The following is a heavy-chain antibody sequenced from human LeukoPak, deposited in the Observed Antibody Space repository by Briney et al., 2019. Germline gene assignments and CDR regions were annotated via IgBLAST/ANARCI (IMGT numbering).Heavy chain of an antibody. CDR2: IWYDGSNK. CDR1: GFTFSSYG. V-gene: IGHV3-33*01. CDR3: ARDGSEDSSHFDY. J-gene: IGHJ4*02. Sequence: GRSLRLSCAASGFTFSSYGMHWVRQAPGKGLEWVAVIWYDGSNKNYADSVKGRFTISRDNSKNTLYLQMNSLRAEDTAVYYCARDGSEDSSHFDYWGQGTLVTVSS. D-gene: IGHD3-22*01.